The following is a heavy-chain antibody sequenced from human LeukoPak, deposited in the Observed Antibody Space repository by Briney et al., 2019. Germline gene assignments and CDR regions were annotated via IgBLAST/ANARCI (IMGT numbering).Heavy chain of an antibody. CDR3: ARAIDYYDRSGLTAVGAFDI. CDR2: FYSGGST. D-gene: IGHD3-22*01. V-gene: IGHV3-53*01. J-gene: IGHJ3*02. Sequence: PGGSLRLSCAACGCTVSNNYMSWVRQARGGGLGGVSVFYSGGSTYYADSVKGRFTISRDNSKNTVYLQMNSLRAEDTAVYYCARAIDYYDRSGLTAVGAFDIWGQGTMVTVSS. CDR1: GCTVSNNY.